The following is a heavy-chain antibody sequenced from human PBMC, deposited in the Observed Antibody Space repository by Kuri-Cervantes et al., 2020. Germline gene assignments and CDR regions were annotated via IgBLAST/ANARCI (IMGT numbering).Heavy chain of an antibody. CDR1: GGSFSGYY. CDR2: INHSGST. Sequence: SQTLSLTCAVYGGSFSGYYWSWVRQPPGKGLEWIGEINHSGSTNYNPSLKSRVTISVDTSKNQFSLKLSSATAADTAVYYCARSVRYWFDPWGQGTLVTVSS. V-gene: IGHV4-34*01. CDR3: ARSVRYWFDP. J-gene: IGHJ5*02.